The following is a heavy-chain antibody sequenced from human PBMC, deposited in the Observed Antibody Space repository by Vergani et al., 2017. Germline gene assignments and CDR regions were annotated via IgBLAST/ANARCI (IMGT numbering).Heavy chain of an antibody. V-gene: IGHV4-59*01. J-gene: IGHJ6*02. D-gene: IGHD3-22*01. CDR2: IYYSGST. Sequence: QVQLQESGPGLVKPSETLSLTCTVSGGSISSYYWSWIRQPPGKGLEWIGYIYYSGSTNYNPSLKSRVTISVDTSKNQFSLKLSSVTAADTAVYYCARETYYYDSSGYNYYYYGMDVWGQGP. CDR3: ARETYYYDSSGYNYYYYGMDV. CDR1: GGSISSYY.